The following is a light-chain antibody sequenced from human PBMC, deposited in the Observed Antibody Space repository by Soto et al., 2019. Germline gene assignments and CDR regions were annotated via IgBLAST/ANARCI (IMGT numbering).Light chain of an antibody. CDR1: QSVSSK. CDR3: QQYGGSPFT. Sequence: EIVMTQSPATLSVSPGERATLSCRASQSVSSKLAWYQQKPGQAPRLLIYGASTRATGVPDRFSGTGSGTDFALTISRLETDDSAVYYCQQYGGSPFTFGPGTKVDIK. V-gene: IGKV3-20*01. J-gene: IGKJ3*01. CDR2: GAS.